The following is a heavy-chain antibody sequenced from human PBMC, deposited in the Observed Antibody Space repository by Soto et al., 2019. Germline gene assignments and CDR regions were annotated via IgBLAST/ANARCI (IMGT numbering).Heavy chain of an antibody. J-gene: IGHJ3*02. D-gene: IGHD3-22*01. CDR2: ISGSGGST. CDR3: AKLFYYYDSSGYYRSDAFDI. CDR1: GFTFSSYA. Sequence: GSLRLSCAASGFTFSSYAMSWVRQAPGKGLEWVSAISGSGGSTYYADSVKGRFTISRDNSKNTLYLQMNSLRAEDTAVYYCAKLFYYYDSSGYYRSDAFDIWGQGTMVTVSS. V-gene: IGHV3-23*01.